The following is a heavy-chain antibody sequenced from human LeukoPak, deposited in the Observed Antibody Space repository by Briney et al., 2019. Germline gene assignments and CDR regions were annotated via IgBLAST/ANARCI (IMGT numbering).Heavy chain of an antibody. CDR2: IYSYNGNT. D-gene: IGHD4-17*01. CDR3: ARLKNYGDYGY. V-gene: IGHV1-18*01. CDR1: GYTFXSXG. J-gene: IGHJ4*02. Sequence: ASVKVSCKASGYTFXSXGISWVRQAPGQGLEWMGWIYSYNGNTNYAQKFQGRVTMTTETSTSTASMELRSLRSDDTAVYYCARLKNYGDYGYWGQGTLVTVSS.